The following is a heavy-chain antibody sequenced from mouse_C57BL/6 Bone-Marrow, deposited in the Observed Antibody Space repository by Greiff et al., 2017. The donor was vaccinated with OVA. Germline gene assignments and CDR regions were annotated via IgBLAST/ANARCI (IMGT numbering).Heavy chain of an antibody. CDR2: IDPNSGGT. CDR3: ARSGDYDYDGKALFAY. CDR1: GYTFTSYW. Sequence: QVQLQQSGAELVKPGASVKLSCKASGYTFTSYWMHWVKQRPGRGLEWIGRIDPNSGGTKYNEKFKSKATLTVDKPSSTAYMQLSSLTSEDSAVYYCARSGDYDYDGKALFAYWGQGTLVTVSA. J-gene: IGHJ3*01. V-gene: IGHV1-72*01. D-gene: IGHD2-4*01.